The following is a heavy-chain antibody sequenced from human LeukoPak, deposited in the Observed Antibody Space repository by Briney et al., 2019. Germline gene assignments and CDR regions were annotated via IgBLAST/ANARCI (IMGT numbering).Heavy chain of an antibody. Sequence: ASVKVSCKVSGYTLTELSMHWVRQAPGKGLEWMGGFDPEDGETIYAQKFQGRVTMTEDTSTDTAYMELSSLRSEDTAVYYCATLKSPLRFLERLLYDYWGQGTLVTVSS. CDR3: ATLKSPLRFLERLLYDY. CDR1: GYTLTELS. J-gene: IGHJ4*02. CDR2: FDPEDGET. D-gene: IGHD3-3*01. V-gene: IGHV1-24*01.